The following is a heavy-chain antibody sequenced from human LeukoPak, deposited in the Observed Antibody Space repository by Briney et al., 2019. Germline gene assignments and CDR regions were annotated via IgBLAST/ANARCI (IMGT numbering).Heavy chain of an antibody. CDR2: IYTSGST. Sequence: SETLSLTCTVSGGSISSYYWSWIRQPAGKGLEWIGRIYTSGSTNYNPSLKSRVTMSVDTSKNRFSLKLSSVTAADTAVYYCARDRTTPRYYYYYGMDVWGQGTTVTVSS. CDR1: GGSISSYY. D-gene: IGHD4-11*01. V-gene: IGHV4-4*07. CDR3: ARDRTTPRYYYYYGMDV. J-gene: IGHJ6*02.